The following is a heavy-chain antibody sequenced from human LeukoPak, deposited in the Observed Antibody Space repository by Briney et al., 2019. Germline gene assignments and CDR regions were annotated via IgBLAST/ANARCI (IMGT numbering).Heavy chain of an antibody. J-gene: IGHJ4*02. V-gene: IGHV1-46*03. CDR3: ATRIPNSGSYSH. D-gene: IGHD1-26*01. CDR2: INPSGGST. Sequence: ASVKVSCKASGHTFTSYYMHWVRQAPGQGLEWMGIINPSGGSTSYAQKFQGRVTMTRDTSTSTVYMELSSLRSEDTAVYYCATRIPNSGSYSHWGQGTLVTVSS. CDR1: GHTFTSYY.